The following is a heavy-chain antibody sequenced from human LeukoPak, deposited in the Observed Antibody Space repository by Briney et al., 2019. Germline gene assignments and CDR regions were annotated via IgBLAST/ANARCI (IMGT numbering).Heavy chain of an antibody. CDR2: ISYDGSNK. J-gene: IGHJ2*01. Sequence: GGSLRLSCAASGFTFKHAWMSWVRQAPGKGLEWVAVISYDGSNKYYPDSVKGRFTISRDNSEMTVHLQMHSLGVEDTAVYHCARGGSGSSYWYFDLWGRGTLVTVSS. V-gene: IGHV3-30-3*01. CDR1: GFTFKHAW. CDR3: ARGGSGSSYWYFDL. D-gene: IGHD3-10*01.